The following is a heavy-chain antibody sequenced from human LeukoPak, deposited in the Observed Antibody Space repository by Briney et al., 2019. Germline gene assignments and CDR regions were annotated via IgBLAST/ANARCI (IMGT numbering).Heavy chain of an antibody. CDR1: GYTFSNYA. D-gene: IGHD5-12*01. CDR2: INPSGDNT. Sequence: GGSVKVSCKASGYTFSNYAITWVRQAPGQGLEWMGIINPSGDNTWYAQKFQGRVTMTRDMATSTDYMEVSSLRSEDTAVYYCARDNSVGDSAWWFDPWGQGTLVTVSS. V-gene: IGHV1-46*01. J-gene: IGHJ5*02. CDR3: ARDNSVGDSAWWFDP.